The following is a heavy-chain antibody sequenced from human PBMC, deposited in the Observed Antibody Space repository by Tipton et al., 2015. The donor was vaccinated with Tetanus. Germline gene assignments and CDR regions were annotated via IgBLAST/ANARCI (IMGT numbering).Heavy chain of an antibody. V-gene: IGHV3-23*03. Sequence: SLRLSCVASGFTLTNYAMSWVRQAPGKGLEWVSVLYADVDVAYYADSVRGRFIISRDNSKDILYLQMDSLRVEDTAVYYCARGTGKYSAGDYWGQGTLVTVSS. CDR3: ARGTGKYSAGDY. CDR1: GFTLTNYA. J-gene: IGHJ4*02. D-gene: IGHD4-11*01. CDR2: LYADVDVA.